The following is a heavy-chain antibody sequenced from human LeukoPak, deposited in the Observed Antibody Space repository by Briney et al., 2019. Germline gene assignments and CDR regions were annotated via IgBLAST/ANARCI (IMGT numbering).Heavy chain of an antibody. CDR3: ARGPNYSGYGNFDY. CDR2: IYYSGST. CDR1: GGSISSSSYY. D-gene: IGHD5-12*01. V-gene: IGHV4-39*07. J-gene: IGHJ4*02. Sequence: SETLSLTCTVSGGSISSSSYYWGWIRQPPGKGLEWIGSIYYSGSTYYNPSLKSRVTISVDTSKNQFSLELTSVTAADTAVYYCARGPNYSGYGNFDYWGQGTLVTVSS.